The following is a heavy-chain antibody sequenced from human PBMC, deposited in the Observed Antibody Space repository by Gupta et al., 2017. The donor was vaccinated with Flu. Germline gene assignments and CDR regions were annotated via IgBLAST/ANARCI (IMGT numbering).Heavy chain of an antibody. CDR1: GGSISDSY. J-gene: IGHJ4*02. CDR2: FYYSGST. CDR3: ARQVSDHSGWFYFDY. D-gene: IGHD6-19*01. V-gene: IGHV4-59*08. Sequence: QVQLQESGPGLVKPSETLSLSCTVSGGSISDSYWSWIRQPPGKGLEWVGYFYYSGSTNFNPSRKSRVTISIDTSKNQFSLKLSSVNAEDTAVYYCARQVSDHSGWFYFDYWGQGTLVTVSS.